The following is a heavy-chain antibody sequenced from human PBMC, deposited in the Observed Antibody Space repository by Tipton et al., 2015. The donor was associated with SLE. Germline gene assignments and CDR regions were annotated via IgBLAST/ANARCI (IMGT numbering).Heavy chain of an antibody. J-gene: IGHJ4*02. CDR3: ARARCYFDD. CDR1: GFTFSSYG. V-gene: IGHV3-33*08. Sequence: SLRLSCAASGFTFSSYGMHWVRQAPGKGLEWVAVIWYDGSNKYYADSVKGRFTISRDNSKNTLYLQMNSLRSEDTAVYYCARARCYFDDWGQGTLVTVSS. CDR2: IWYDGSNK.